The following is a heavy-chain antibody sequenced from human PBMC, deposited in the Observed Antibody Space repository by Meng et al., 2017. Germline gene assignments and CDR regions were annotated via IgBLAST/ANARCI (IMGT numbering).Heavy chain of an antibody. V-gene: IGHV4-4*07. CDR1: GGSISSYY. Sequence: SETLSLSCTVSGGSISSYYWSWIRQPAGKGLEWIGRIYTSGSTNYNPSLKSRVTMSVDTSKNQSSLKQSSVTAAYTAVYYWARGLWYGYSNLAYGMDVWGQGTTVTVSS. D-gene: IGHD3-10*01. CDR2: IYTSGST. CDR3: ARGLWYGYSNLAYGMDV. J-gene: IGHJ6*02.